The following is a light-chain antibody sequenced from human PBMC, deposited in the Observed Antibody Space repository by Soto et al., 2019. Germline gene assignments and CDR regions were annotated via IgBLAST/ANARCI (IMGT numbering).Light chain of an antibody. Sequence: EIVLTQSPGTLSLSPGERATLSCRASQSVSSSYLAWYQQKPGQAPRLLIYGASSRATGIPDRFSGSGSGTAFTITISRLEPEDFAVYYCQQYGSSPRTFGQGTKWEIK. CDR3: QQYGSSPRT. J-gene: IGKJ1*01. V-gene: IGKV3-20*01. CDR2: GAS. CDR1: QSVSSSY.